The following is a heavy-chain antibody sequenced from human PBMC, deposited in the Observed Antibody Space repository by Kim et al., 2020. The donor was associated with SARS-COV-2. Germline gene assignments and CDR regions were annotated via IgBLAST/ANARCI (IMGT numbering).Heavy chain of an antibody. CDR3: AKDVTYYGSAFDS. CDR1: GFTFRSYG. J-gene: IGHJ4*02. CDR2: ISRDGGSK. Sequence: GGSLRLSCAASGFTFRSYGMTWVHQAPGKGLEWVAAISRDGGSKYYLDSVTGRFTISRDDSNNILYLQMNSLRVDDTAIYYCAKDVTYYGSAFDSLGQGILVAVSP. D-gene: IGHD3-10*01. V-gene: IGHV3-23*01.